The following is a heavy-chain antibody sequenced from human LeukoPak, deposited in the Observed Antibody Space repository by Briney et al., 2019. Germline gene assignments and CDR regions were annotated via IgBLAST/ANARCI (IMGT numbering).Heavy chain of an antibody. V-gene: IGHV1-69*13. Sequence: ASVKVSCKASGRTFSSYAISWVRQAPGQGLEWMGGMIPIFGTANYAQKFQGRVTITADESTSTAYMELSSLRSEDTAVYYCARAKHVDIVATIHSYFDYWGQGTLVTVSS. J-gene: IGHJ4*02. CDR1: GRTFSSYA. D-gene: IGHD5-12*01. CDR3: ARAKHVDIVATIHSYFDY. CDR2: MIPIFGTA.